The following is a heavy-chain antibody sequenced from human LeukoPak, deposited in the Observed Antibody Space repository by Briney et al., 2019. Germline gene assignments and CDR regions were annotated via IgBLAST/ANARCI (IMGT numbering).Heavy chain of an antibody. D-gene: IGHD3-22*01. Sequence: ASVKVSCKASGYTFTSYYMHWVRQAPGQGLEWMGIINPSGGSTSYAQKFQGRVTMTRDMSTSTVYMELSSLRSDDTAVYYCARNTNYYDSSGYYSGYFDYWGQGTLVTVSS. V-gene: IGHV1-46*01. CDR2: INPSGGST. CDR1: GYTFTSYY. J-gene: IGHJ4*02. CDR3: ARNTNYYDSSGYYSGYFDY.